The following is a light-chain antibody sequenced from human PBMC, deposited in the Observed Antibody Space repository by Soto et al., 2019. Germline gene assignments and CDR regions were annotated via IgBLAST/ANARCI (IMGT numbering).Light chain of an antibody. Sequence: QSALTQPASVSGSPGQSITISCTGTSSDVGAYNYVSWYQHHPGKAPKLMIYEVTNRPSGVSNRFSGSKSGNTASLTISGLQAEDEADYYCSSYISTSAVVFGGGTKVTAL. CDR3: SSYISTSAVV. J-gene: IGLJ2*01. CDR1: SSDVGAYNY. V-gene: IGLV2-14*01. CDR2: EVT.